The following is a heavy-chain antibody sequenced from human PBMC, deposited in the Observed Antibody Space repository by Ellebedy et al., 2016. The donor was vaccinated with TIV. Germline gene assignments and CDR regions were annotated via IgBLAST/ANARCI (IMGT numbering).Heavy chain of an antibody. D-gene: IGHD6-13*01. CDR1: GFTFDDYA. J-gene: IGHJ4*02. V-gene: IGHV3-64D*06. CDR3: VTSSLGAAAAGTFR. Sequence: GGSLRLXXAASGFTFDDYAMHWVRQAPGKGLEYVSAISSNGGSTYYADSVKGRFTISRDNSKNTLYLQMSSLRAEDTAVYYCVTSSLGAAAAGTFRWGQGTLVTVSS. CDR2: ISSNGGST.